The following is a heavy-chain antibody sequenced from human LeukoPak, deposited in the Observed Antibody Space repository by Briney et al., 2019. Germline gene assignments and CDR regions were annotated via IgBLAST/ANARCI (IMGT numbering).Heavy chain of an antibody. J-gene: IGHJ6*04. V-gene: IGHV3-9*01. CDR1: GFTFDDYA. CDR2: ISWNSGSI. CDR3: AKGTSPGMDV. Sequence: PGGSLRLSCAASGFTFDDYAMHWVRQVPGKGLEWVSGISWNSGSIGYADSVKGRFTISRDNAKNSLYLQMNSLRAEDTALYYCAKGTSPGMDVWGKGTTVTVSS. D-gene: IGHD1/OR15-1a*01.